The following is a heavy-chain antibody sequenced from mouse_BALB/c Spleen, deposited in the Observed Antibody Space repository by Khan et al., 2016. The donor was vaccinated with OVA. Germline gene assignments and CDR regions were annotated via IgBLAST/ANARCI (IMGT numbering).Heavy chain of an antibody. V-gene: IGHV1-5*01. CDR3: TRWGYWFAY. CDR1: GYSFTSYW. D-gene: IGHD2-2*01. CDR2: IYPGNSDA. Sequence: VQLKPSGTVLARPGASVKMSCKTSGYSFTSYWMHWIKQRPGQGLEWIGAIYPGNSDANYNQKFKDKAKLTAVTSASTANMELSSLTDEDSAVYYCTRWGYWFAYWGQGTLVTVSA. J-gene: IGHJ3*01.